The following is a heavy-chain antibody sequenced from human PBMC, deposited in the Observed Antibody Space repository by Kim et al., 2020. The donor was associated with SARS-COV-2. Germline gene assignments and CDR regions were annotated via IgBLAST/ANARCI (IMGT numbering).Heavy chain of an antibody. D-gene: IGHD3-16*01. V-gene: IGHV3-30*18. CDR1: GFTFSSYG. CDR3: AKALNEGYVWGSYPTRTPLDY. CDR2: ISYDGSNK. Sequence: GGSLRLSCAASGFTFSSYGMHWVRQAPGKGLEWVAVISYDGSNKYYADSVKGRFTISRDNSKNTLYLQMNSLRAEDTAVYYCAKALNEGYVWGSYPTRTPLDYWGQGTLVTVSS. J-gene: IGHJ4*02.